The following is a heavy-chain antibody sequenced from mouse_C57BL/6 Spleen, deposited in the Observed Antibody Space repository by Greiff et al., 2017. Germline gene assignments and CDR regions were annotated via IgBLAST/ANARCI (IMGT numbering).Heavy chain of an antibody. D-gene: IGHD2-4*01. J-gene: IGHJ2*01. CDR2: IDPETGGT. CDR3: TRSRDYDKYYFDY. V-gene: IGHV1-15*01. CDR1: GYTFTDYE. Sequence: VQLQQSGAELVRPGASVTLSCKASGYTFTDYEMHWVKQTPVHGLEWIGAIDPETGGTAYNQKFKGKAILTADKSSSTAYMELRSLTSEDSAVYYCTRSRDYDKYYFDYWGQGTTLTVSS.